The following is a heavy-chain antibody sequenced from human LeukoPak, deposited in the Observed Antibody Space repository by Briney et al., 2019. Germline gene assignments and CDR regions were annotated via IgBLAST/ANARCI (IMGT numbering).Heavy chain of an antibody. J-gene: IGHJ4*02. D-gene: IGHD3-22*01. CDR3: AKERTMTAVMPSYFES. CDR2: ISGSGRST. CDR1: GFTFSSDA. Sequence: PGGSLRLSCSAAGFTFSSDAMSWGRQAPRKGLEWVSAISGSGRSTYYADSVKGRFTISRDNSKNTMYVKMKSPRAEQTTVYYCAKERTMTAVMPSYFESWGPGKLVSVSS. V-gene: IGHV3-23*01.